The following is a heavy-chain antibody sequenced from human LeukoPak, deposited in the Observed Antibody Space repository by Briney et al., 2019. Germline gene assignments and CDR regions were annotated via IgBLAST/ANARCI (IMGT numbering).Heavy chain of an antibody. CDR3: ARKLRYFDWLPYYFDY. D-gene: IGHD3-9*01. CDR1: DVSFSGYY. CDR2: INQSGST. V-gene: IGHV4-34*01. Sequence: PSETLSLTCAVYDVSFSGYYWSWIRQPPGKGLEWIGEINQSGSTNYNPSLKSRVTISVDTSKNQFSLKLSSVTAADTAVYYCARKLRYFDWLPYYFDYWGQGTLVTVSS. J-gene: IGHJ4*02.